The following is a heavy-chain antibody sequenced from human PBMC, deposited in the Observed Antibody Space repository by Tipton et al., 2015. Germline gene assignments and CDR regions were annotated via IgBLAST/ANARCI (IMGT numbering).Heavy chain of an antibody. V-gene: IGHV5-51*03. CDR2: IYPGDSDT. Sequence: QLVQSGAEVKKPGESLKISCKGSGYSFTTYWIGWVRQMPVKGLERMGIIYPGDSDTRYSPSFQGQVTISADRSITPAYLQWSSLKASDTAMYYCARSRYCSGGTCYPDYWGQGTLVTVSS. CDR1: GYSFTTYW. D-gene: IGHD2-15*01. CDR3: ARSRYCSGGTCYPDY. J-gene: IGHJ4*02.